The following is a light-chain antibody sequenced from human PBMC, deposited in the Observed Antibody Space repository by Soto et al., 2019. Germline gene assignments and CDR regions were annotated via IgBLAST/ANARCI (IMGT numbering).Light chain of an antibody. CDR1: QSMNNW. V-gene: IGKV1-5*03. Sequence: DIQMTTSPSTLSASVGDRVTITCRASQSMNNWLAWYQLKPGKAPQLLIYGASSLESGVPSRFSGSGSGTEFTLTSRSLQPDDFAPYCCQHSNGYFGQGTKLELK. CDR2: GAS. CDR3: QHSNGY. J-gene: IGKJ2*01.